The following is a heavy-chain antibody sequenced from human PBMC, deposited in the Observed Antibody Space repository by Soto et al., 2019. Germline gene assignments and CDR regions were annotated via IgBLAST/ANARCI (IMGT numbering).Heavy chain of an antibody. D-gene: IGHD1-26*01. CDR1: GFTFTSSA. Sequence: GASVKVSCKASGFTFTSSAVQWVRQARGQRLEWIGWIVVGSGNTNYARKFQERVTITRDMSTSTAYMELSSLRSEDTAVYYCAADQEWELLNLCYWGQGTLVTVSS. CDR3: AADQEWELLNLCY. J-gene: IGHJ4*02. CDR2: IVVGSGNT. V-gene: IGHV1-58*01.